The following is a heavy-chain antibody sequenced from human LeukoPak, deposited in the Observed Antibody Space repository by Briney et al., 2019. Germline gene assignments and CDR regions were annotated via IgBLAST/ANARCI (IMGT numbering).Heavy chain of an antibody. J-gene: IGHJ4*02. Sequence: GGSLTLSCTASGFTFNTYAMTRLRQAPGKGLEWISSMSSGSRYIYYADSVRGRFTISRDNTRNSLYLAMNNLRAEDTAIYYCARDRPTGASRIFVVQWGQGTPVTVSS. V-gene: IGHV3-21*06. CDR3: ARDRPTGASRIFVVQ. CDR1: GFTFNTYA. CDR2: MSSGSRYI. D-gene: IGHD2-15*01.